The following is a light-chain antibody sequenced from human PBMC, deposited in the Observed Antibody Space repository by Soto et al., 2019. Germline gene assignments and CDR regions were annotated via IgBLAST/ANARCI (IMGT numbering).Light chain of an antibody. CDR3: HHYET. Sequence: EIVLTQSPGTLSLSPGERATLSCRASQSFSRSYLGWSQQKPGQAPRLLMYGASIRAAGVPDRFSGSGSGTEFTLTISRLEPEDFTVYYCHHYETFGQGTKVDI. CDR2: GAS. J-gene: IGKJ1*01. V-gene: IGKV3-20*01. CDR1: QSFSRSY.